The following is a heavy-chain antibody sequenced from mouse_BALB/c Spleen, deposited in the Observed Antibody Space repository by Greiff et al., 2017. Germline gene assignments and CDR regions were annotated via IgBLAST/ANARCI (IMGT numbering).Heavy chain of an antibody. J-gene: IGHJ2*01. Sequence: VQLQQSGAELVRPGALVKLSCKASGFNIKDYYMHWVKQRPEQGLEWIGWIDPENGNTIYDPKFQGKASITADTSSNTAYLQLSSLTSEDTAVYYCARITTVAYYFDYWGQGTTLTVSS. CDR2: IDPENGNT. V-gene: IGHV14-1*02. D-gene: IGHD1-1*01. CDR1: GFNIKDYY. CDR3: ARITTVAYYFDY.